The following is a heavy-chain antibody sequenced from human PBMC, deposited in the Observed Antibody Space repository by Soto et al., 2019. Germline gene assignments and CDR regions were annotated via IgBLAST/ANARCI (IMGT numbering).Heavy chain of an antibody. CDR2: ISYDGGNK. D-gene: IGHD1-26*01. J-gene: IGHJ6*02. V-gene: IGHV3-30-3*01. Sequence: GGSLRLSCSASGFTFSSYAMHWVRQAPGKGLEWVAVISYDGGNKYYADSVKGRFTISRDNSKNTLYLQMNSLRAEDTAVYYGARPELINYCGMDVWGQGTTVTVSS. CDR3: ARPELINYCGMDV. CDR1: GFTFSSYA.